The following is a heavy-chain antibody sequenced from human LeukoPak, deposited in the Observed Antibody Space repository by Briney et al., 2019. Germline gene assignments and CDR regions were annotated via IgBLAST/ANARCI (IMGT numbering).Heavy chain of an antibody. V-gene: IGHV3-23*01. CDR1: GFTFSSYA. CDR2: ITGSGGST. J-gene: IGHJ4*02. D-gene: IGHD3-3*01. Sequence: GSLRLSCAASGFTFSSYAMSWVRQAPGKGLEWVSAITGSGGSTYYADSVKGRFTICRDNSKNTLYLQMNSLRAEDTAVYYCAKDVDFGLICDYWGQGTLVTVSS. CDR3: AKDVDFGLICDY.